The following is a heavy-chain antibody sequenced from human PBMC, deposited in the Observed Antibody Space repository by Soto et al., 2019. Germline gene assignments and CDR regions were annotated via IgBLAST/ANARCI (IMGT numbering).Heavy chain of an antibody. D-gene: IGHD4-17*01. Sequence: SETLSLTCAVYGGSFSCYYWSWIRQPPGKGLEWIGEINHSGSTNYNPSLKSRVTISVDTSKNQFSLKLSSVTAADTSLSHCARVQNASGDYDFDYWGQGTLVTVSS. CDR2: INHSGST. V-gene: IGHV4-34*01. CDR3: ARVQNASGDYDFDY. CDR1: GGSFSCYY. J-gene: IGHJ4*02.